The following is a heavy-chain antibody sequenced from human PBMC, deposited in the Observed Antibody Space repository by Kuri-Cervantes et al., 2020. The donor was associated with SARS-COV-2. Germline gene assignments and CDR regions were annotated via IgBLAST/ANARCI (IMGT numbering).Heavy chain of an antibody. Sequence: GSLRLSCTVSGGSISSYYWSWIRQPAGKGLEWIGRIYTSGSTNYNPSLKSRVTISVDTSKNQFSLKLSSVTAADTAVYYCARGDGAYSSSSPFDYWGQGTLVTVSS. CDR3: ARGDGAYSSSSPFDY. CDR2: IYTSGST. V-gene: IGHV4-4*07. J-gene: IGHJ4*02. D-gene: IGHD6-6*01. CDR1: GGSISSYY.